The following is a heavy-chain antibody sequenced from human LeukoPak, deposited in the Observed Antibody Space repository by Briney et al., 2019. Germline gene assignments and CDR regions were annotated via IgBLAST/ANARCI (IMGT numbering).Heavy chain of an antibody. CDR2: ISVYNGNT. J-gene: IGHJ4*02. D-gene: IGHD3-22*01. CDR1: GYTFTCYG. V-gene: IGHV1-18*01. CDR3: ARNYYDSSGYYYFDY. Sequence: GASVKVSCKASGYTFTCYGISWVRQAPGQGLEWMGWISVYNGNTNYAQELQGRVTMTTDTSTSTAYMELRSLRSDDTAVYYCARNYYDSSGYYYFDYWGQGTLVTVSS.